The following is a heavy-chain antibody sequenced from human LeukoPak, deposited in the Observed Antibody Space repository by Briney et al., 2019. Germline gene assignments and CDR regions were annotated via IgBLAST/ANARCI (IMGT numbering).Heavy chain of an antibody. CDR2: INVGGSST. CDR3: AKDERMVRGPYGMDV. Sequence: GGSETLYCAASGFTFSSYARSGVRQAPGKGLEWVSGINVGGSSTYYADTVKGRFTISRDNSKKTLYLQMNSLRAEDTAVYSCAKDERMVRGPYGMDVWGKG. V-gene: IGHV3-23*01. CDR1: GFTFSSYA. J-gene: IGHJ6*04. D-gene: IGHD3-10*01.